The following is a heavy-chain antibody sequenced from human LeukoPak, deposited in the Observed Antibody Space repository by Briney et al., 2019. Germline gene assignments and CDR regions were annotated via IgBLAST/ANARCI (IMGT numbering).Heavy chain of an antibody. CDR2: IKQDGSEK. D-gene: IGHD2-2*01. CDR3: ASLIVVVPAAIYYFDY. J-gene: IGHJ4*02. CDR1: GFTFSSYW. V-gene: IGHV3-7*03. Sequence: GGSLRLSCAASGFTFSSYWMSWVRQAPGEGLEWVANIKQDGSEKYYVDSVKGRFTISRDNAKNSLYLQMNSLRAEDTAVYYCASLIVVVPAAIYYFDYWDQGTLVTVSS.